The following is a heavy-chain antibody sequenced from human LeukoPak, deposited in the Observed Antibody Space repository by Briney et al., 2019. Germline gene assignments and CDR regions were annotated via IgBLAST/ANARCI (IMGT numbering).Heavy chain of an antibody. CDR3: ARAPAYDFWSGYFQTNDYYYYYMDV. Sequence: SETLSLTCTVSGGSISSYYWSWIRQPPGKGLEWIGYIYYSGSTNYNPSLKSRVTISVDTSKNQFSLKLSSVTAADTAVYYCARAPAYDFWSGYFQTNDYYYYYMDVWGKGTTVTVSS. CDR1: GGSISSYY. CDR2: IYYSGST. V-gene: IGHV4-59*01. D-gene: IGHD3-3*01. J-gene: IGHJ6*03.